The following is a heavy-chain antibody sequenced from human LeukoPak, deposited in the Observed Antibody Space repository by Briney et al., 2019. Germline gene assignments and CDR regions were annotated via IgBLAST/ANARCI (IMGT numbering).Heavy chain of an antibody. V-gene: IGHV3-9*01. CDR3: ARGPQMYSSSWFSRLHPFDY. CDR2: INWRSDEI. CDR1: GFTFDNYA. D-gene: IGHD6-13*01. Sequence: GGSLRLSCSASGFTFDNYAMHWVRQAPMKGLEWVASINWRSDEIDYADSVKGRFTISRDNAKNSLYLQMNRLRSEDTAVYYCARGPQMYSSSWFSRLHPFDYWGQGTLVTVSS. J-gene: IGHJ4*02.